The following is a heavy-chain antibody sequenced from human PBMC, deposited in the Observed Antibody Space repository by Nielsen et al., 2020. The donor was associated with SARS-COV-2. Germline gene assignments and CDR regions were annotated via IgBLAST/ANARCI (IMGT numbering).Heavy chain of an antibody. Sequence: GGSLRLSCVASGFTFRNAWMTWVRQAPGKGLEWVGRIKAKTDGGTTAYAAPVQGRFTISRDDSEMTLYLQMDSLEIEDTGVYYCSTGGVAAVGTYYYYYGMDVWGQGTTVAVSS. CDR2: IKAKTDGGTT. CDR3: STGGVAAVGTYYYYYGMDV. CDR1: GFTFRNAW. V-gene: IGHV3-15*01. J-gene: IGHJ6*02. D-gene: IGHD6-13*01.